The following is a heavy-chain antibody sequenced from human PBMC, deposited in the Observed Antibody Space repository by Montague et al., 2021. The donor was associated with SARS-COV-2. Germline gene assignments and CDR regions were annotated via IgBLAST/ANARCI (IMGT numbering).Heavy chain of an antibody. CDR3: ARFGSGTLEFDL. CDR2: VRTTGHT. D-gene: IGHD1-26*01. V-gene: IGHV4-61*02. J-gene: IGHJ4*02. CDR1: GASISTGLYY. Sequence: TLSLTCTVSGASISTGLYYWSWIRQPAGKGLEWTGRVRTTGHTDYNSSLESRVFMSVDTSTNQFSLSLTSVTAADTAVYFCARFGSGTLEFDLWGQGTLVTVSS.